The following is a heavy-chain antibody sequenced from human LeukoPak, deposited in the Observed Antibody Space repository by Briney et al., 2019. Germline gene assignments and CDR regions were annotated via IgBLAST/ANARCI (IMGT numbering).Heavy chain of an antibody. CDR3: ARGAECGGDCYKYNWFDP. CDR2: VSYSGST. CDR1: GVSISSSSYY. V-gene: IGHV4-61*05. Sequence: SETLSLTCTVSGVSISSSSYYWGWIRQPPGKGLEWIGYVSYSGSTNYNPSLKSRVTISVDTSKNQFSLKLSSVTAADTAVYYCARGAECGGDCYKYNWFDPWGQGTLVTVSS. D-gene: IGHD2-21*02. J-gene: IGHJ5*02.